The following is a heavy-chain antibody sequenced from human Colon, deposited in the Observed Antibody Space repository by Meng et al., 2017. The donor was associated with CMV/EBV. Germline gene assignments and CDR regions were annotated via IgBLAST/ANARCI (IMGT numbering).Heavy chain of an antibody. D-gene: IGHD3-22*01. J-gene: IGHJ3*01. V-gene: IGHV1-2*02. Sequence: ASVKVSCQASGYTVTDHYMQWVRQAPGQGLEWMGWINPNTGGTTYEPNSHGRVTLTRDTAISTVYMEVTRLTSDDTAMYFCSRVDSDSSGYYGPDFWGQGTMVTVSS. CDR1: GYTVTDHY. CDR3: SRVDSDSSGYYGPDF. CDR2: INPNTGGT.